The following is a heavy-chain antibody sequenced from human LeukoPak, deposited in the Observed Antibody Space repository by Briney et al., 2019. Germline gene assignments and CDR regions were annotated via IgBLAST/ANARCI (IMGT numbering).Heavy chain of an antibody. CDR1: GLTFSIYG. CDR3: ARDGRADTAMVYYYGMDV. CDR2: IRDDGSSE. J-gene: IGHJ6*02. Sequence: GGSLRLSCEVSGLTFSIYGMHWVRQAPGKGLEWVTFIRDDGSSEHYADSVKGRFTVSRDHSKNTLYLQMNSLRAEDTAVYYCARDGRADTAMVYYYGMDVWGQGTTVTVSS. D-gene: IGHD5-18*01. V-gene: IGHV3-30*02.